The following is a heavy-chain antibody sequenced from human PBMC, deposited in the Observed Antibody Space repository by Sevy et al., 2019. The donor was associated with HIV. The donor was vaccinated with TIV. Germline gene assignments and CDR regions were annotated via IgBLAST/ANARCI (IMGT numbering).Heavy chain of an antibody. CDR1: GYTFTGYY. CDR3: ARDDRPIYGYGY. D-gene: IGHD5-18*01. CDR2: INPNSGGT. J-gene: IGHJ4*02. Sequence: ASVKVSCKASGYTFTGYYMHWVRQAPGQGLEWMGWINPNSGGTNYAQTFQGRVTMTRDTSISTAYMELSRLRSDDTAVYYCARDDRPIYGYGYWGQGTLVTVSS. V-gene: IGHV1-2*02.